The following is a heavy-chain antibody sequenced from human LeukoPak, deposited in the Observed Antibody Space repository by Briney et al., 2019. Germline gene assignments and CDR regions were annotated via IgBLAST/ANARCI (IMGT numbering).Heavy chain of an antibody. Sequence: PSETLSLTCTVSGGSISSGGYYWSWIRQRPGKGLEWIGYIYYSGSTYYNPSLKSRATISVDTSKNQFSLKLSSVTAADTAVYYCARTPRGSSSGVDYWGQGTLVTVSS. CDR1: GGSISSGGYY. V-gene: IGHV4-31*03. D-gene: IGHD6-6*01. CDR3: ARTPRGSSSGVDY. J-gene: IGHJ4*02. CDR2: IYYSGST.